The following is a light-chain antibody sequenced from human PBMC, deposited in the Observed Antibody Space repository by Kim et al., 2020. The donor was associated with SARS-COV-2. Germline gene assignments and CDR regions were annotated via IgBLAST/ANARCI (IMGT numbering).Light chain of an antibody. CDR3: ISYVSRNNRV. V-gene: IGLV2-14*03. Sequence: GQSITISCTGTSSDVGDYAYVSWYRQYPGKAPTLIIYDVINRPSGVSTRFSGSKSGNTASLTISGLRAEDEADYYCISYVSRNNRVFGTGTKVTVL. CDR2: DVI. J-gene: IGLJ1*01. CDR1: SSDVGDYAY.